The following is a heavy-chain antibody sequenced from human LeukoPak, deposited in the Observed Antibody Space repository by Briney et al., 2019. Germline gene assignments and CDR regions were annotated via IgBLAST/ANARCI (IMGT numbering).Heavy chain of an antibody. CDR2: ISGSGGST. J-gene: IGHJ6*03. V-gene: IGHV3-23*01. CDR3: AKLLRSPYYYIDV. CDR1: GCTFTNYG. Sequence: PWGSLRLSCAASGCTFTNYGMSWVRQAPGKGLEWVSSISGSGGSTFLADSVKGRFTISRDNSKNTLFLQMTSLRAEDTAVYYCAKLLRSPYYYIDVWGKGTTVSVSS.